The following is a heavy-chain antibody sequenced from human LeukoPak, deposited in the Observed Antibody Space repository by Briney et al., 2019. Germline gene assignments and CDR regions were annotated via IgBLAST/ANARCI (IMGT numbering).Heavy chain of an antibody. J-gene: IGHJ6*02. V-gene: IGHV1-69*04. D-gene: IGHD1-26*01. Sequence: SVKVSCKASGGTFISYAISWVRQAPGQGLEWMGRIIPILGIANYAQKFQGRVTITADKSTSTAYMELSSLRSEDTAVYYCASVGGRYYYYYGMDVWGQGTTVTVSS. CDR3: ASVGGRYYYYYGMDV. CDR1: GGTFISYA. CDR2: IIPILGIA.